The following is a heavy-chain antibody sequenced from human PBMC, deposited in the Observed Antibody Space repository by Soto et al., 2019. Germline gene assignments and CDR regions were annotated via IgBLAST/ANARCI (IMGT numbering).Heavy chain of an antibody. J-gene: IGHJ4*02. CDR1: GFTFNKYW. CDR2: ISGSGRSI. Sequence: GGSLRLSCVASGFTFNKYWMNWVRQAPGEGLVWVSRISGSGRSIDYADSVRGRFTISRDNARNTLFLQMNSLRAEDTAVYYCARDPAVFGVDKWGQGTLVTVSS. D-gene: IGHD3-3*01. V-gene: IGHV3-74*01. CDR3: ARDPAVFGVDK.